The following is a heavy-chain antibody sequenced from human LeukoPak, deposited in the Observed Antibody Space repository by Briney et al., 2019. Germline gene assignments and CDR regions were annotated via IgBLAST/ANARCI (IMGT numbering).Heavy chain of an antibody. D-gene: IGHD2-2*01. CDR3: ARSPLLAAYCSSTSCFRRDLYYFDY. CDR2: INSDGSST. Sequence: GGSLRLSCAASGFTFSSYWMHWVRQAPGKGLVWVSRINSDGSSTSYADSVKGRFTISRDNAKSTLYLQMNSLRAEDTAVYYCARSPLLAAYCSSTSCFRRDLYYFDYWGQGTLVTVSS. CDR1: GFTFSSYW. J-gene: IGHJ4*02. V-gene: IGHV3-74*01.